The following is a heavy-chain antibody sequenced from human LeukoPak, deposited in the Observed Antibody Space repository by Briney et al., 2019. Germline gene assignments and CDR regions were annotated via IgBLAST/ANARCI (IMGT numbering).Heavy chain of an antibody. J-gene: IGHJ4*02. CDR1: GFTFSSYG. Sequence: GGSLRLSCAASGFTFSSYGMHWVRQAPGKGLEWVAFIRYDGSNKYYADSVKGRFTISRDNSKNTLYLQMNSLRAEDTAVYYCAKTPQAWVRGVSRAHFDYWGQGTLVTVSS. CDR2: IRYDGSNK. V-gene: IGHV3-30*02. D-gene: IGHD3-10*01. CDR3: AKTPQAWVRGVSRAHFDY.